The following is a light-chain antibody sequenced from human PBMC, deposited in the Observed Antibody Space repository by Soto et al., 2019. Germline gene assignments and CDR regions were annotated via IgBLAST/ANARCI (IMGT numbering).Light chain of an antibody. J-gene: IGKJ3*01. CDR1: QDISNY. Sequence: DIQMTQSPSSLSASVGDRVTITCQASQDISNYLNWYQQKPGKAPKLLIYDASNLETGVPPRFSGSGSGTDFAFTINSLQPEDIATDYCQQYDNLPPGYTCGPGTKVDIK. CDR3: QQYDNLPPGYT. V-gene: IGKV1-33*01. CDR2: DAS.